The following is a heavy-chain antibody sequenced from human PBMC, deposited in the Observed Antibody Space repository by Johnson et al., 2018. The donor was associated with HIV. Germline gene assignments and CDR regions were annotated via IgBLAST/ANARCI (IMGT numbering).Heavy chain of an antibody. CDR1: GFTVSSNY. V-gene: IGHV3-53*01. CDR3: AGAMAATNAWALAI. Sequence: VQLVESGGDLIQPGGSLRLSCAASGFTVSSNYMTWVRQAPGKGLEWVSVIYSGGSTYYADSVKGRFTISRDNSKNTLYLQMNSLRAEDTAVYYCAGAMAATNAWALAIWGQGTMVTVSS. D-gene: IGHD5-24*01. CDR2: IYSGGST. J-gene: IGHJ3*02.